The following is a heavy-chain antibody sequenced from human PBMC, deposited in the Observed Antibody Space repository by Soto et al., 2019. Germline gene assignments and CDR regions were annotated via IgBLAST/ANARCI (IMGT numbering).Heavy chain of an antibody. J-gene: IGHJ4*02. CDR2: IWYDGSNK. Sequence: GGSLRLSCAASGFTFSSYGMNWVRQAPGKGLEWVAVIWYDGSNKYYADSVKGRFTISRDNSKNTLYLQMNSLTAEDTAVYYCARDLRGVATLDYWGQGTLVTVSS. CDR1: GFTFSSYG. V-gene: IGHV3-33*01. D-gene: IGHD5-12*01. CDR3: ARDLRGVATLDY.